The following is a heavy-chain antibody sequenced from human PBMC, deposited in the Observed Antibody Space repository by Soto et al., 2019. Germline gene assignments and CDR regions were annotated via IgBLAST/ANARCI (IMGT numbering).Heavy chain of an antibody. J-gene: IGHJ3*02. D-gene: IGHD6-13*01. V-gene: IGHV3-66*01. CDR3: ASYGHYSSSWFDAFDI. Sequence: EVQLVESGGGLVQPGGSLRLSCAASGFTVSSNYMSWVRQAPGKGLEWVSVIYSGGSTYYADSVKGRFTISRDNSKNTLYLQMNSLSAEDTAVYYCASYGHYSSSWFDAFDIWGQGTMVTVSS. CDR2: IYSGGST. CDR1: GFTVSSNY.